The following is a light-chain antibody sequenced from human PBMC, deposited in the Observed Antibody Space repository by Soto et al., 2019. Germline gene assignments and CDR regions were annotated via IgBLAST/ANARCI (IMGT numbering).Light chain of an antibody. Sequence: EIVMTQSPATLSVSPGERATLSCMASQSVSSTLACYQQKPGQAPRLLIYGASTRATGIPARFSGSGSGTEFTLTISSLQSEDFAVYYCQQYNNWPRTFGQGTQVESK. CDR2: GAS. J-gene: IGKJ1*01. CDR1: QSVSST. CDR3: QQYNNWPRT. V-gene: IGKV3-15*01.